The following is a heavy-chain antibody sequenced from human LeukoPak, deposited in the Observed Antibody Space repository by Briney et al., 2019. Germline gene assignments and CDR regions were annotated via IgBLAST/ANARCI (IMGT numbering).Heavy chain of an antibody. CDR1: GFTVSSNY. CDR3: ARDRMGAIMYFDV. D-gene: IGHD3-10*01. V-gene: IGHV3-66*01. CDR2: IYSDSST. Sequence: GGSLRLSCVASGFTVSSNYMSWVRQAPGKGLEWVSVIYSDSSTYYADSVKGRFTISRDNSRDRLYLETNSLRAEDTAVYYCARDRMGAIMYFDVWGRGTLVTVSS. J-gene: IGHJ2*01.